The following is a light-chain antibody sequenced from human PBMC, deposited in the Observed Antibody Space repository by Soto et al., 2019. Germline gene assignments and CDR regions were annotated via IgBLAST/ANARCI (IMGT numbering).Light chain of an antibody. CDR2: DAS. Sequence: EIVLTQSPATLSLSPGEIATLSCRASQSVSSYLAWYQQKPGQAPRLLIYDASNRATGIPARFSGSGSGTDFTLTISGLETEDFAVYYCQQRSNWPPYTFGQGTKLEIK. CDR3: QQRSNWPPYT. J-gene: IGKJ2*01. V-gene: IGKV3-11*01. CDR1: QSVSSY.